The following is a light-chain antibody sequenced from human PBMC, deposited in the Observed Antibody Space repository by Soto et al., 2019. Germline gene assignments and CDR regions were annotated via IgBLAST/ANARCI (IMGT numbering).Light chain of an antibody. V-gene: IGLV4-69*01. CDR1: SGHINYA. Sequence: QLVLTQSPSASASLGASVTLTCTLSSGHINYAIAWHQQQPDKGPRYLMKLNSDGSHTKGDGIPDRFSGSSSGAERYLSISSLQSEDEADYYCQTWGTGIPVFGGGTKLTVL. CDR3: QTWGTGIPV. J-gene: IGLJ3*02. CDR2: LNSDGSH.